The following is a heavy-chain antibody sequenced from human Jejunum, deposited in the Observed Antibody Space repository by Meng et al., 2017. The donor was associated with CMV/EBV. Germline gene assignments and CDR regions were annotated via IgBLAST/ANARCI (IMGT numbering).Heavy chain of an antibody. V-gene: IGHV3-53*01. CDR3: ARRDEGYGPFDY. Sequence: EVQAVGSGGGLVQPGWSLSLSCVVSGFTVSSNCMNWVRQAPGKGLEWVSVIYSGGSTYYADSVKGRFTISRDNSKNMLYLQMNSLRAEDTAVYYCARRDEGYGPFDYWGQGTLVTVSS. CDR2: IYSGGST. D-gene: IGHD3-10*01. J-gene: IGHJ4*02. CDR1: GFTVSSNC.